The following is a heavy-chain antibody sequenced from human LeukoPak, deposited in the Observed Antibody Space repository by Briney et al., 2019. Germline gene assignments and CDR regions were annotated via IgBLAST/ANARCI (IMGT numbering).Heavy chain of an antibody. D-gene: IGHD3-10*01. V-gene: IGHV4-39*01. CDR2: IYYSGST. Sequence: SETLSLTRTVSGGSISSSTYYWGWIRQPPGKGLEWIANIYYSGSTYYNPSLKSRVTISIDTSKNQFSLRLSSVTAADTAVYYCARRGPPSSYDFDYWGQGTLVTVSS. CDR3: ARRGPPSSYDFDY. J-gene: IGHJ4*02. CDR1: GGSISSSTYY.